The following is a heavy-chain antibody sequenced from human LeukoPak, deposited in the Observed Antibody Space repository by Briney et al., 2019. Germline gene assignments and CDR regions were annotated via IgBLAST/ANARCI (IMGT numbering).Heavy chain of an antibody. V-gene: IGHV4-61*02. J-gene: IGHJ4*02. CDR2: IYTSGST. CDR1: GGSISSGSYY. CDR3: AGEGMGAYFDY. Sequence: PSETLSLTCTVSGGSISSGSYYWSWIRQPAGKGLEWIGRIYTSGSTNYNPSLKSRVTISVDTSKNQFSLKLSSVTAADTAVYYCAGEGMGAYFDYWGQGTLVTVSS. D-gene: IGHD1-26*01.